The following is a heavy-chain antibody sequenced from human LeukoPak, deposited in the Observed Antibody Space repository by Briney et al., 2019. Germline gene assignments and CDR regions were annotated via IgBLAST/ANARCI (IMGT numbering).Heavy chain of an antibody. V-gene: IGHV3-21*05. J-gene: IGHJ4*02. CDR3: ARAAGYYFDY. CDR2: ITSTSGDM. Sequence: GGSLRLSCAASGFTFKSYSMNWVRQAPGKGLEWVAFITSTSGDMFYADSVKGRFTIPRDNAKNSLYLQMDSLRAEDTAVYYCARAAGYYFDYWGQGSLVTVSS. CDR1: GFTFKSYS.